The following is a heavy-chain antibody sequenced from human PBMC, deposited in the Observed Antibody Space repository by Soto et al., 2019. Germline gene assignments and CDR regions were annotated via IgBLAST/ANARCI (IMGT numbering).Heavy chain of an antibody. J-gene: IGHJ4*02. CDR2: ISISSSTR. CDR3: ARGGGFFDY. CDR1: GFTFSSYV. Sequence: EVQLVESGGGLVQPGGSLRLSCAASGFTFSSYVINWVRQAPGKGLEWVSYISISSSTRYYADSVRGRFTTSRDNAKNSLYRQMNGLRDEDTAVYYCARGGGFFDYWGQGTLVTVSS. D-gene: IGHD3-10*01. V-gene: IGHV3-48*02.